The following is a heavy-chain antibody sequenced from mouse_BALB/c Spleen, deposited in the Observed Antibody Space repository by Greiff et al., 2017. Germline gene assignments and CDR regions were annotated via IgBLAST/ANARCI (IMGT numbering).Heavy chain of an antibody. D-gene: IGHD1-1*01. CDR3: ARPHYYGSSDWYFDV. CDR1: GFDFSRYW. V-gene: IGHV4-1*02. J-gene: IGHJ1*01. Sequence: EVMLVESGGGLVQPGGSLKLSCAASGFDFSRYWMSWVRQAPGKGLEWIGEINPDSSTINYTPSLKDKFIISRDNAKNTLYLQMSKVRSEDTALYYCARPHYYGSSDWYFDVWGAGTTVTVSS. CDR2: INPDSSTI.